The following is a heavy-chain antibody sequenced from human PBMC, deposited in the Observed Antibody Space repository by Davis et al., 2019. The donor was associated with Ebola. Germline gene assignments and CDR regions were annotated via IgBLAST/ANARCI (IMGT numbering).Heavy chain of an antibody. CDR1: GYTFTSYY. V-gene: IGHV1-18*04. D-gene: IGHD4-17*01. J-gene: IGHJ6*02. CDR3: AREYGDYGSLYYYGMDV. CDR2: ISAYNGNT. Sequence: AASVKVSCKASGYTFTSYYMHWARQAPGQGLEWMGWISAYNGNTNYAQKLQGRVTMTTDTSTSTAYMELRSLRSDDTAVYYCAREYGDYGSLYYYGMDVWGQGTTVTVSS.